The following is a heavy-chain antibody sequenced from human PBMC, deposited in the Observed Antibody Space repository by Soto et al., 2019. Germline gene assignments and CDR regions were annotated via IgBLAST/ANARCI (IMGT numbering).Heavy chain of an antibody. J-gene: IGHJ4*02. Sequence: EVQLVESGGGLVQPGGSLRLSCAASGFTFSNYWMNWVRQAPGKGLEWVANIKQDGSEKHYVDSVKGRFTISRDNAKNSLFLKMNSLRPRDTAVFYFPYPTSPKGNGAQGTLVPLSS. CDR3: PYPTSPKGN. CDR2: IKQDGSEK. D-gene: IGHD1-1*01. CDR1: GFTFSNYW. V-gene: IGHV3-7*01.